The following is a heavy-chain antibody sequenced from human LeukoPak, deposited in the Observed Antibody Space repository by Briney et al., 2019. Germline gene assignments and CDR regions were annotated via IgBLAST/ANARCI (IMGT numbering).Heavy chain of an antibody. CDR1: GGSISSGSYY. D-gene: IGHD6-19*01. J-gene: IGHJ3*02. V-gene: IGHV4-61*02. CDR2: IYTSGST. Sequence: SETLSLTCTVSGGSISSGSYYWSWIRQPAGKGLEWIGRIYTSGSTNYNPSLKSRVTISVDTSKNQFSLKLSSVTAADTAVYYCARGPIYSSGWYGAFDIWGQGTMVTVSS. CDR3: ARGPIYSSGWYGAFDI.